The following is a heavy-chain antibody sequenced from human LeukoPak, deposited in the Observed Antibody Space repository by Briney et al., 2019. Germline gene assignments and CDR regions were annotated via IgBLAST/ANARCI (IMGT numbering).Heavy chain of an antibody. CDR2: INPNSGDT. D-gene: IGHD3-22*01. CDR3: AVQGAGGYTY. J-gene: IGHJ4*02. Sequence: ASVKVSCKASGYPFTGYYIHWVRQAPEQGLQWMGWINPNSGDTNYAQNFQGRVTMTRDSSISTSYMDLKRLRADDAAVYYCAVQGAGGYTYWGQGTLVTVSS. V-gene: IGHV1-2*02. CDR1: GYPFTGYY.